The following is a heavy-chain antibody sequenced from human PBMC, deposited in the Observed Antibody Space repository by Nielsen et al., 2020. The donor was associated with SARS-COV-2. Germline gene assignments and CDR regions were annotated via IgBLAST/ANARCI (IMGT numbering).Heavy chain of an antibody. D-gene: IGHD1-26*01. CDR2: IYYSGST. CDR1: GGSISSYY. Sequence: SETLSLTCTVSGGSISSYYWSWIRQPPGKGLEWIGYIYYSGSTNYNPSLKSRVTISVDTSKNQFSLKLSSVTAADTAVYYCARNVGSPPLYYYYGMDVWGQGTTVTVSS. CDR3: ARNVGSPPLYYYYGMDV. J-gene: IGHJ6*02. V-gene: IGHV4-59*12.